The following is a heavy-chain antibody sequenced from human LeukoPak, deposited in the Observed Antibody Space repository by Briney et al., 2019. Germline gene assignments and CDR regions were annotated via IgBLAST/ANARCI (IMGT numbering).Heavy chain of an antibody. J-gene: IGHJ5*02. V-gene: IGHV1-18*01. CDR3: ARGPPLAAAGESNWFDP. D-gene: IGHD6-13*01. Sequence: GSSVKVSCKASGYTFTSYGISWVRQAPGQGLEWMGWISAYNGNTNYAQKLQGRVTMTTDTSTSTAYMELRSLRSDDTAVYYCARGPPLAAAGESNWFDPWGQGTLVTVSS. CDR2: ISAYNGNT. CDR1: GYTFTSYG.